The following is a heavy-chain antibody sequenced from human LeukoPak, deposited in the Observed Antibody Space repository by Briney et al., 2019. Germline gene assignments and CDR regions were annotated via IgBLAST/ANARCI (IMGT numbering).Heavy chain of an antibody. V-gene: IGHV1-2*06. Sequence: TSVKVSCKASGYTFTGYYMYWVQQAPGQGLEWIGRINPNSGGTNYAQKFQGRVTMTRDTSISTAYMELSRLRSDDTAVYYCARDKGSSTFGAYYYYMDVWGKGTTVTVSS. CDR1: GYTFTGYY. D-gene: IGHD2-2*01. CDR2: INPNSGGT. CDR3: ARDKGSSTFGAYYYYMDV. J-gene: IGHJ6*03.